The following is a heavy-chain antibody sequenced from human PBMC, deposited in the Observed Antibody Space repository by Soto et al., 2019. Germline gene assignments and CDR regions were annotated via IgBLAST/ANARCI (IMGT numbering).Heavy chain of an antibody. CDR3: ARDGGYCTNGVCPRSSSGYFTDY. Sequence: QVQLVQSGAEVKKPGSSVKVSCKASGGTFSSYAISWVRQAPGQGLEWMGGIIPIFGTANYAQKFQGRVTITADESTSTAYMELSSLRSEDTAVYYCARDGGYCTNGVCPRSSSGYFTDYWGQGTLVTVSS. D-gene: IGHD2-8*01. CDR2: IIPIFGTA. V-gene: IGHV1-69*12. CDR1: GGTFSSYA. J-gene: IGHJ4*02.